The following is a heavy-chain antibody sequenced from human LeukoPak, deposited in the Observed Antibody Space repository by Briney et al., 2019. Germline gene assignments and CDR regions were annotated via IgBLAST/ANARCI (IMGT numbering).Heavy chain of an antibody. Sequence: GGSLRLSCAASGFTFSSYAMSWVRQAPGKGLEWVSAISGSGGSTYYADSVKGRFTISRDNPKNTLYLQMNSRRAEDTAVYYCATGGGDFYYFDYWGQGTLVTVSS. CDR3: ATGGGDFYYFDY. D-gene: IGHD3-10*01. CDR2: ISGSGGST. V-gene: IGHV3-23*01. J-gene: IGHJ4*02. CDR1: GFTFSSYA.